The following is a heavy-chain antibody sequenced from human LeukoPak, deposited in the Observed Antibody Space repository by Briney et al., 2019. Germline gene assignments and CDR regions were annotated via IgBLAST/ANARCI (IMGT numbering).Heavy chain of an antibody. CDR3: ARDTEQWLTAYYYYGMDV. CDR2: ISYDGSNK. V-gene: IGHV3-30*03. J-gene: IGHJ6*02. Sequence: GGSLRLSCAASGFTFSSYGMHWVRQAPGKGREGVAVISYDGSNKYYADSVKGRFTISRDNSKNTLYLQMNSLRAEDTAVYYCARDTEQWLTAYYYYGMDVWGQGTTVTVSS. D-gene: IGHD6-19*01. CDR1: GFTFSSYG.